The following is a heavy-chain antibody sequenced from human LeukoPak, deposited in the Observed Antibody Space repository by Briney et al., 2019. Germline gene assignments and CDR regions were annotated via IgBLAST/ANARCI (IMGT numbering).Heavy chain of an antibody. J-gene: IGHJ6*02. CDR2: IFYSGST. CDR1: GGSISSYY. V-gene: IGHV4-59*08. D-gene: IGHD1-1*01. Sequence: SETLSLTCTVSGGSISSYYWSWIRQPPGKGLEWLGYIFYSGSTNYNPSLESRVTISVDTSKNQFSLKLSSVTAADTAVYYCARVQLERHYYYYGRDVWGQGTTVTVSS. CDR3: ARVQLERHYYYYGRDV.